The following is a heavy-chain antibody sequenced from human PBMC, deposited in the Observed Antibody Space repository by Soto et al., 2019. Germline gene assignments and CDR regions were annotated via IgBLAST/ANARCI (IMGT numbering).Heavy chain of an antibody. CDR3: AREGGGATENNDAFDI. J-gene: IGHJ3*02. CDR1: GYTFTGYY. V-gene: IGHV1-2*04. Sequence: GASVKVSCKASGYTFTGYYMHWVRQAPGQGLEWMGWIYPNSGGTNYAQKFQGWVTMTRDTSISTAYMELSGLRSDDTAVYYCAREGGGATENNDAFDIWGQGTMVTVSS. D-gene: IGHD1-26*01. CDR2: IYPNSGGT.